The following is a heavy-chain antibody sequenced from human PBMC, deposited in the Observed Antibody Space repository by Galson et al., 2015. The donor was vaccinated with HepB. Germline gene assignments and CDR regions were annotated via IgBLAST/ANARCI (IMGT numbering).Heavy chain of an antibody. CDR3: AANPWFGDGQTDY. CDR1: GFTFSSYA. J-gene: IGHJ4*02. D-gene: IGHD3-10*01. V-gene: IGHV3-23*01. Sequence: SLRLSCAASGFTFSSYAMSWVRQAPGKGLEWVSAISGSGGSTYYADSVKGRFTISRDNSKNTLYLQMNSLRAEDTAVYYCAANPWFGDGQTDYWGQGTLVTVSS. CDR2: ISGSGGST.